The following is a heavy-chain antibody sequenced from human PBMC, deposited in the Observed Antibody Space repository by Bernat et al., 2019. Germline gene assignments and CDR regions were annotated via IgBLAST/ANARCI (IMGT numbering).Heavy chain of an antibody. CDR2: ISGSSSTI. D-gene: IGHD6-13*01. V-gene: IGHV3-48*02. CDR3: ARGRIAGIAAAGRGYFDY. Sequence: EVQLVESGGGLVQPGGSLRLSCAASGFTFSTYGMNWVRQAPGKGLEWLSYISGSSSTIYYADSVKGRFTISRDNAKNSLYLQMNSLRDEDTAVYYCARGRIAGIAAAGRGYFDYWGLGTLVTVSS. J-gene: IGHJ4*02. CDR1: GFTFSTYG.